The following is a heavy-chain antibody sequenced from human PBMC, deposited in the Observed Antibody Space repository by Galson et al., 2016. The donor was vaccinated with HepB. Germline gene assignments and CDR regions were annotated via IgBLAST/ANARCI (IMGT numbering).Heavy chain of an antibody. Sequence: SLRLSCAASGFTFNSYNMNWVRQAPGKGLEWVSSITSSSNYIYYADSVRGRFTISRDNAKNSLHLQMNSLRAEDTAVYYCTRAYVGKARRGTYWYFDLWGRGTLVTVS. CDR3: TRAYVGKARRGTYWYFDL. CDR1: GFTFNSYN. D-gene: IGHD4-23*01. V-gene: IGHV3-21*01. CDR2: ITSSSNYI. J-gene: IGHJ2*01.